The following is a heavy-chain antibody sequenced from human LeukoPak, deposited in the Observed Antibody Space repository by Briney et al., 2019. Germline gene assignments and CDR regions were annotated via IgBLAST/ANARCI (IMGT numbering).Heavy chain of an antibody. CDR3: ARAWSGYYNYYYYYMDV. J-gene: IGHJ6*03. Sequence: GASVKVSCKASGYTFTSYDINWVRQATGQGLEWMGWMNPNSGNTGYAQKFQGRVTITRNTSISTAYMELSSLRSEDTAVYYCARAWSGYYNYYYYYMDVWGKGTTVTVSS. CDR1: GYTFTSYD. CDR2: MNPNSGNT. D-gene: IGHD3-3*01. V-gene: IGHV1-8*01.